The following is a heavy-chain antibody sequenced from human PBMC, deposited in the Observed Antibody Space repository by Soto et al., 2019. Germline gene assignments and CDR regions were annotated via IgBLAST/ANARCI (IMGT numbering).Heavy chain of an antibody. V-gene: IGHV1-18*01. CDR3: ARARFQVLYGKPYFDS. Sequence: ASVKVSCKASGYTFTSYGISWVRPAPGQGLEWMGWISAYNGNTNYAQKLQGRVTMTTDTSTSTAYMELRSLRSAADTAVYYCARARFQVLYGKPYFDSWGQGTLVTVSS. J-gene: IGHJ4*02. CDR2: ISAYNGNT. D-gene: IGHD2-2*02. CDR1: GYTFTSYG.